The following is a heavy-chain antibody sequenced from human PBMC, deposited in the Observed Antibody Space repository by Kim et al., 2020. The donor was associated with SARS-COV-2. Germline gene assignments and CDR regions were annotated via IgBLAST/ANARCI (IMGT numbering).Heavy chain of an antibody. Sequence: IYYADTVKGRFTSSRDNAKNSLYMQMNSLRAEDRAVYYSARFVGLYGMDVWGQGTTVTVSS. V-gene: IGHV3-48*04. J-gene: IGHJ6*02. D-gene: IGHD3-16*01. CDR2: I. CDR3: ARFVGLYGMDV.